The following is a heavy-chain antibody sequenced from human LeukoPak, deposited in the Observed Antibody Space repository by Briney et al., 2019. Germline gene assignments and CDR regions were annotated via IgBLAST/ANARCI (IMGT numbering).Heavy chain of an antibody. Sequence: SGGSLRLSCAASGFTFSTSWMTWVRQAPGKGLEWVPNIKEDGSEEYYVDSVKGRFSISRDNAKNSLYLQMNNLRVEDTAVYYCARDPYATSGSYYAAFDIWGQGTMVAVSS. CDR1: GFTFSTSW. J-gene: IGHJ3*02. CDR3: ARDPYATSGSYYAAFDI. V-gene: IGHV3-7*01. CDR2: IKEDGSEE. D-gene: IGHD3-22*01.